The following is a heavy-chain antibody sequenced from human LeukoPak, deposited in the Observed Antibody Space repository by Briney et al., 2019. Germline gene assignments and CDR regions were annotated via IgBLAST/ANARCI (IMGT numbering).Heavy chain of an antibody. CDR3: ARQSSAAFYYGSSAYHFDY. CDR1: GGSISSHY. J-gene: IGHJ4*02. V-gene: IGHV4-59*08. CDR2: TYGTGST. Sequence: PSETLSLTCTVSGGSISSHYWSWIRQPPGKGLEWIGYTYGTGSTNYNPSLTSRVTISVDTSKNQFSLKLTSVSAADTAVYYCARQSSAAFYYGSSAYHFDYWGQGTLVTVSS. D-gene: IGHD3-22*01.